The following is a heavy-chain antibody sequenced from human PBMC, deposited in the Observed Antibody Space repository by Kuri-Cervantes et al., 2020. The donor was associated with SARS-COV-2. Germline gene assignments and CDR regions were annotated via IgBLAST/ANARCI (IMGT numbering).Heavy chain of an antibody. Sequence: VKVSCKASGYTFTSYYMHWVRQAPGQGLEWMGIINPSGGSTSYAQKFQGGVTMTRDTSTSTVYMELSSLRSEDTAVYYCARSWGNWRYMDVWGKGTTVTVSS. D-gene: IGHD1-1*01. CDR2: INPSGGST. V-gene: IGHV1-46*01. CDR3: ARSWGNWRYMDV. J-gene: IGHJ6*03. CDR1: GYTFTSYY.